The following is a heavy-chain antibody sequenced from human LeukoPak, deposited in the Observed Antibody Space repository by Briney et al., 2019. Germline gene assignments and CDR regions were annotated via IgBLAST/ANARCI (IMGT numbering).Heavy chain of an antibody. V-gene: IGHV3-30*18. D-gene: IGHD3-22*01. J-gene: IGHJ4*02. CDR1: GFTFSSYT. Sequence: GGSLRLSCAASGFTFSSYTMSWVRQAPGKGLEWVAVISYDGGNEYYADSVKGRFTISRDNSKNTLFLQMNSLRPEDTAVYHCAKVALFSGYYPPFDYWGQGTLVTVSS. CDR3: AKVALFSGYYPPFDY. CDR2: ISYDGGNE.